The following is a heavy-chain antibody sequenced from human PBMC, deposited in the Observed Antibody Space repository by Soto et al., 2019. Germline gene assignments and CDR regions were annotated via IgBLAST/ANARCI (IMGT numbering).Heavy chain of an antibody. D-gene: IGHD3-3*01. J-gene: IGHJ3*02. V-gene: IGHV1-46*01. CDR3: ARGGGVGVAGSAAFDM. Sequence: QLHLAQSGAVVKKTGASVTVSCSASGYPVTAYYMHWVRQAPGRGLEWMGGINPATGAAKYTQTSPGRVTMPRDTSTSTVFMELGGLTSEDPAVFYWARGGGVGVAGSAAFDMWGQGTLVTVSS. CDR2: INPATGAA. CDR1: GYPVTAYY.